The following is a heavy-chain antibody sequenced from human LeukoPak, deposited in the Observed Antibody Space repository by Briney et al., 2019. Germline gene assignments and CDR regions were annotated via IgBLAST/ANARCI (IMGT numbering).Heavy chain of an antibody. D-gene: IGHD5-24*01. CDR2: FYHSGST. CDR1: GYSISSGYY. CDR3: ARDRYNQVDY. J-gene: IGHJ4*02. Sequence: SETLSLTCAVSGYSISSGYYWGWIRQPPGKGLEWIGSFYHSGSTYYNPSLKSRVTISVDTSKNQFSLKLSSVTAADTAVYYCARDRYNQVDYWGQGTLVTVSS. V-gene: IGHV4-38-2*02.